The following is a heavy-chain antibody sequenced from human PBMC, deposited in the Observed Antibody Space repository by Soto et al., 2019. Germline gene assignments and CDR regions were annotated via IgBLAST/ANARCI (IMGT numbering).Heavy chain of an antibody. J-gene: IGHJ6*03. CDR1: GGSISSYY. CDR3: ARARRERFLEWLEDYYYYMDV. Sequence: SETLSLTCTVSGGSISSYYWSWIRQPPGKGLEWIGYIYYSGSTNYNPSLKSRVTISVDTSKNQFSLKLSAVTAADTAVYYGARARRERFLEWLEDYYYYMDVWGKGTTVTVSS. V-gene: IGHV4-59*01. CDR2: IYYSGST. D-gene: IGHD3-3*01.